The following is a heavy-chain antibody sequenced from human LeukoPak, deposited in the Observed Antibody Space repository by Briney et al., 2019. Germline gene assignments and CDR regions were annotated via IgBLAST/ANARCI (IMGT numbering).Heavy chain of an antibody. CDR3: ARDYEEDCSGGSCYSIPGAIDY. Sequence: GGFLRLSCAASGFTFSSYAMHWVRQAPGKGLEWVAVISYDGSNKYYADSVKGRFTISRDNSKNTLYLQMNSLRAEDTAVYYCARDYEEDCSGGSCYSIPGAIDYWGQGTLVTVSS. D-gene: IGHD2-15*01. CDR1: GFTFSSYA. CDR2: ISYDGSNK. V-gene: IGHV3-30-3*01. J-gene: IGHJ4*02.